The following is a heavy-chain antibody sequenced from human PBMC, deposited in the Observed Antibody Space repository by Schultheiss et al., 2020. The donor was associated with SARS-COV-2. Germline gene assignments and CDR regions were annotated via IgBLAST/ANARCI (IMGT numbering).Heavy chain of an antibody. Sequence: SETLSLTCTVSGGSISSGGYYWSWIRQHPGKGLEWIGYIYYSGSTYYNPSLKSRVTISVDTSKNQFSLKLSSVTAADTAVYYCARRVVAATLDGGWFDPWGQGTLVTVSS. J-gene: IGHJ5*02. CDR1: GGSISSGGYY. V-gene: IGHV4-31*03. CDR2: IYYSGST. CDR3: ARRVVAATLDGGWFDP. D-gene: IGHD2-15*01.